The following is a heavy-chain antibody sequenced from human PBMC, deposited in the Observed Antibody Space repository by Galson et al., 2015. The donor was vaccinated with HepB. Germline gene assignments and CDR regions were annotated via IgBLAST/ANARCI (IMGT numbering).Heavy chain of an antibody. CDR3: AKDITAYSSSWPIFDY. D-gene: IGHD6-13*01. J-gene: IGHJ4*02. CDR1: GGTFSSYT. Sequence: SVKVSCKASGGTFSSYTISWVRQAPGQGLEWMGRIIPILGIANYAQKFQGRVTITADKSTSTAYMELSSLRAEDTAVYYCAKDITAYSSSWPIFDYWGQGTLVTVSP. CDR2: IIPILGIA. V-gene: IGHV1-69*04.